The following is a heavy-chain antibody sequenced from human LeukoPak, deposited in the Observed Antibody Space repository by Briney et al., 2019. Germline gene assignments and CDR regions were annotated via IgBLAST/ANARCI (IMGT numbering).Heavy chain of an antibody. V-gene: IGHV7-4-1*02. CDR1: GYTYTSYA. Sequence: ASVKVSCKSSGYTYTSYALNWVRQAPGQGLEWMGWINTNTGNPTYAQGFTGRFVFSLDTSVSTAYLQISSLKAEDTAVYYCARYMGLTSSDAFDIWGQGTMVTVSS. CDR2: INTNTGNP. CDR3: ARYMGLTSSDAFDI. J-gene: IGHJ3*02. D-gene: IGHD1-26*01.